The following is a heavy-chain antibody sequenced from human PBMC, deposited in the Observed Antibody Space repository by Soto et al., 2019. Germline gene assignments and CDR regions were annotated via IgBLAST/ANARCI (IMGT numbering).Heavy chain of an antibody. CDR3: ARDPEMTTVYGMDV. V-gene: IGHV1-2*02. CDR1: VYTFTGYY. J-gene: IGHJ6*02. CDR2: INPNSGGT. Sequence: XSVKVSCKASVYTFTGYYMHWVRQAPGQGLEWMGWINPNSGGTNYAQKFQGRVTMTRDTSISTAYMELSRLRSDDTAVYYCARDPEMTTVYGMDVWGQGTTVTVSS. D-gene: IGHD4-4*01.